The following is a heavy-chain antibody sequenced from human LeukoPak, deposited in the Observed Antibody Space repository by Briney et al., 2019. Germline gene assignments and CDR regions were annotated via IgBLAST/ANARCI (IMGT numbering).Heavy chain of an antibody. CDR3: ASWIPVGPYSSGWNDY. Sequence: ASVKVSCKASGYTFTSYGISWVRQAPGQGLEWMGWISAYNGNTNYAQKLQGRVTMTTDTSTSTAYMELRSLRSDDTAVYYCASWIPVGPYSSGWNDYWGQGTLVTVSS. CDR1: GYTFTSYG. D-gene: IGHD6-19*01. V-gene: IGHV1-18*01. CDR2: ISAYNGNT. J-gene: IGHJ4*02.